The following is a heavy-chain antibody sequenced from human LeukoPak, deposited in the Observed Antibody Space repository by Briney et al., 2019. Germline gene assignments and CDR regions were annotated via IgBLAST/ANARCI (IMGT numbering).Heavy chain of an antibody. V-gene: IGHV3-30-3*01. D-gene: IGHD1-26*01. Sequence: PGGSLRLSCAASGFTFSSYAMHWVRQAPGKGLEWVAVISYDGSNKYYADSVKGRFTISRDNSKNTLYLQMNSLRAEDTAVYYCAKDAAVQWELIGYFDYWGQGTLVTVSS. CDR2: ISYDGSNK. CDR1: GFTFSSYA. CDR3: AKDAAVQWELIGYFDY. J-gene: IGHJ4*02.